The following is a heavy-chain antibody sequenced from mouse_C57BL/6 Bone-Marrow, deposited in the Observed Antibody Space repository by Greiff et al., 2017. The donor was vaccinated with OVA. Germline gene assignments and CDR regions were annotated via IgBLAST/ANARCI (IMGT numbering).Heavy chain of an antibody. CDR3: ARDDDYDGGYAMDY. CDR1: GFTFSSYA. J-gene: IGHJ4*01. CDR2: ISDGGSYT. Sequence: EVKVVESGGGLVKPGGSLKLSCAASGFTFSSYAMSWVRQTPEKRLEWVATISDGGSYTYYPDNVKGRFTISRDNAKNNMYMQMSHLKSEDTAMYYCARDDDYDGGYAMDYWGQGTSVTVSS. V-gene: IGHV5-4*01. D-gene: IGHD2-4*01.